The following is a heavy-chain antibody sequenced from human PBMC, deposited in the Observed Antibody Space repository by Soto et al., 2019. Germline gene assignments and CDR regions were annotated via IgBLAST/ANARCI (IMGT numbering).Heavy chain of an antibody. Sequence: GESLKISCKASGYTFTSYWIAWVRQMPGKGLEWMGIIFPVDSDTTYSPSFQGQVTISADKSITTAYVQWSSLKASDTAMYYCAIRGYSYGYSFSYWGQGALVTVSS. D-gene: IGHD5-18*01. CDR1: GYTFTSYW. J-gene: IGHJ4*02. V-gene: IGHV5-51*01. CDR3: AIRGYSYGYSFSY. CDR2: IFPVDSDT.